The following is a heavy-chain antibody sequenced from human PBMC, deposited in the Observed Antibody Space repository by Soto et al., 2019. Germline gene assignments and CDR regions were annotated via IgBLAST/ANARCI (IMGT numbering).Heavy chain of an antibody. CDR3: ARAHYYDSSGYYSRWFDP. V-gene: IGHV4-59*01. CDR2: IYYSGST. J-gene: IGHJ5*02. D-gene: IGHD3-22*01. Sequence: SETLSLTCTVSGGSISSYYWSWIRQPPGKGLEWIGYIYYSGSTNYNPSLKSRVTISVDTSKNQFSLKLSSVTDADTAVYYCARAHYYDSSGYYSRWFDPWGQGTLVTVSS. CDR1: GGSISSYY.